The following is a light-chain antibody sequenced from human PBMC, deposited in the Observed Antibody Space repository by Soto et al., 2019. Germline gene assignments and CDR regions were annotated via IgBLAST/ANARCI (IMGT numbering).Light chain of an antibody. V-gene: IGKV3-15*01. CDR2: GAS. J-gene: IGKJ4*01. Sequence: EIVLTQSPGTLSLSPGERATLSGRASPSVSSNLAWYQQKPGQAPRLLIFGASNRATGIPARFSGSGSGTEFTLTISSLQSEDFAVYYCQQYHNWPPLTFGGGTKVDIK. CDR1: PSVSSN. CDR3: QQYHNWPPLT.